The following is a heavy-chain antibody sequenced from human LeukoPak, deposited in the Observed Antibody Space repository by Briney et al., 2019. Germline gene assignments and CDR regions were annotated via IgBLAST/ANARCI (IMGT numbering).Heavy chain of an antibody. V-gene: IGHV1-69*13. CDR2: IIPIFGTA. J-gene: IGHJ6*03. CDR1: GGTFSSYA. Sequence: GASVKVSCKASGGTFSSYAISWVRQAPGQGLEGMGGIIPIFGTANYAQKFQGRVTITADESTSTAYMELSSLRSEDTAVYYCARVYSYYYYMDVWGKGTTVTISS. CDR3: ARVYSYYYYMDV. D-gene: IGHD1-26*01.